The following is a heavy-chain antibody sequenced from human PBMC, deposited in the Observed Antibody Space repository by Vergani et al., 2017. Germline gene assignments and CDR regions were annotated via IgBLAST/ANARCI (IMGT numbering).Heavy chain of an antibody. V-gene: IGHV7-4-1*02. D-gene: IGHD6-19*01. CDR1: GYTFTGYY. CDR3: ARVEEDSSGWYPLDY. CDR2: INTNTGNP. J-gene: IGHJ4*02. Sequence: QVQLVQSGAEVKKPGASVKVSCKASGYTFTGYYMHWVRQAPGQGLEWMGWINTNTGNPTYAQGFTGRFVFSLDTSVSTAYLQISSLKAEDTAVYYCARVEEDSSGWYPLDYWGQGTLVTVSS.